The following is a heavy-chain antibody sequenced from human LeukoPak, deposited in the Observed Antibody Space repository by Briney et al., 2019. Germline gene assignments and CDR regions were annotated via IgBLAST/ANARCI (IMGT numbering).Heavy chain of an antibody. Sequence: GASVKVSCKASGYTFTSYAMHWVRQAPGQRLEWMGWINAGNGNTKYSQEFQGRVTITRDTSASTAYMELSSLRSEDTAVYYCVRDSSSWFSRKGEIPLYWGQGTLVTVSS. CDR2: INAGNGNT. J-gene: IGHJ4*02. V-gene: IGHV1-3*01. CDR3: VRDSSSWFSRKGEIPLY. CDR1: GYTFTSYA. D-gene: IGHD6-13*01.